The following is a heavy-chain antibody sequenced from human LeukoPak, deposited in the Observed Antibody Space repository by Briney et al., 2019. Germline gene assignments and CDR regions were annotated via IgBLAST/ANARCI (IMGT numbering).Heavy chain of an antibody. CDR1: GYTFTSYG. CDR2: ISAYNGNT. D-gene: IGHD3-10*01. CDR3: GGNSRVRGFIRNNWFDP. Sequence: EGSVNVSCKASGYTFTSYGISWVRQAPGQGLEWMGWISAYNGNTNYAQKLQGRLTMTTDTSTNKAQIQLRNLRSADTAVYYCGGNSRVRGFIRNNWFDPWGGGRLVSVS. V-gene: IGHV1-18*04. J-gene: IGHJ5*02.